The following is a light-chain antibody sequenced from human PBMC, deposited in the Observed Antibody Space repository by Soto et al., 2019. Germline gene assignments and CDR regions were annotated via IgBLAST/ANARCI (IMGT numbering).Light chain of an antibody. CDR3: LSFAGSYEV. V-gene: IGLV2-11*01. J-gene: IGLJ2*01. CDR2: DVN. CDR1: SSDVGAYDY. Sequence: QSVLTQPRSVSESPGQSVTISCTGTSSDVGAYDYVSRYQQHPGKVPKLMIYDVNKRPSGVPHRFSGSKSGKTAFLTISGLQAEDEADYYCLSFAGSYEVFGGGTKLTVL.